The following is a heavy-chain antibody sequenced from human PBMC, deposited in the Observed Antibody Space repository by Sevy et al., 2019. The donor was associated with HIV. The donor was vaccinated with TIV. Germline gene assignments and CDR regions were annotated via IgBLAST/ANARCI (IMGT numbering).Heavy chain of an antibody. CDR2: IRNKADSYTT. V-gene: IGHV3-72*01. Sequence: GGSLRLSCAASGFTFSDHYMEWVRQAPGKGLEWVGRIRNKADSYTTEYAASVKGRFTISRDDSQSSLYLLMNSLKTEDTAVYYCATHAGIAAAGRVFDYWGQGTLVTVSS. CDR1: GFTFSDHY. CDR3: ATHAGIAAAGRVFDY. J-gene: IGHJ4*02. D-gene: IGHD6-13*01.